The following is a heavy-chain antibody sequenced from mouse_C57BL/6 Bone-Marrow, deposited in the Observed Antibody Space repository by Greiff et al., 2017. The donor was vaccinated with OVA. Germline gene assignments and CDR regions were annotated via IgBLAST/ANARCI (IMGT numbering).Heavy chain of an antibody. CDR2: ISNGGGST. J-gene: IGHJ4*01. V-gene: IGHV5-12*01. CDR1: GFTFSDYY. Sequence: EVQVVESGGGLVQPGGSLKLSCAASGFTFSDYYMYWVRQIPEKRLEWVAYISNGGGSTYYPDTVKSRFTISRDNAKNTLYLQMSRLKSADTATDYCAREGDNYLYAMDYWGQGTSVTVSS. CDR3: AREGDNYLYAMDY. D-gene: IGHD5-5*01.